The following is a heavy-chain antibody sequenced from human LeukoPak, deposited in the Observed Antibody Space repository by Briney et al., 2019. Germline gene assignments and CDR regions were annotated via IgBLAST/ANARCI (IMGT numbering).Heavy chain of an antibody. J-gene: IGHJ4*02. V-gene: IGHV4-39*01. CDR1: GGSISSSSYY. D-gene: IGHD5-12*01. Sequence: SETLSLTCTGSGGSISSSSYYWGWIRQPPGKGLEWIGSIYYSGSTYYNPSLKSRVTISVDTSKNQFSLKLSSVTAADTAVYYCASLDRRNSGYDFEEDYWGQGTLVTVSS. CDR3: ASLDRRNSGYDFEEDY. CDR2: IYYSGST.